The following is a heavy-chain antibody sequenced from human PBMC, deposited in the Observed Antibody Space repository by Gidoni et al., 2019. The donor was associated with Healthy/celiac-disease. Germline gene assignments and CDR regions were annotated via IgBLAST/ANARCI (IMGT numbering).Heavy chain of an antibody. CDR1: GCTFSSYA. CDR2: FSGSGGST. D-gene: IGHD5-12*01. V-gene: IGHV3-23*01. J-gene: IGHJ5*02. CDR3: AKGGDIVATIPANWFDP. Sequence: EVQLLESGGGLVQPGGSLRLSCAASGCTFSSYAMSWVGQAPGKGMGGVSAFSGSGGSTSYADAVKGRFTISRYNSNTPLYLQMNSLRAEDTAVYYCAKGGDIVATIPANWFDPWGQGTLVTVSS.